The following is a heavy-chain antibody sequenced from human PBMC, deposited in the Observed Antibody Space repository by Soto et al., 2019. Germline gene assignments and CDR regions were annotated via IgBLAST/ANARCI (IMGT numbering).Heavy chain of an antibody. D-gene: IGHD3-10*01. CDR3: GRAQNGSGNYYTRYFDY. Sequence: QVQLQESGPGLVKPSGTLSLTCAVSGGSINSRYWWSWVRQSPGKGLEWIGEIYHSGSTNYNPSLKRGVTISVDKSKNQFSLNLSSATAAYPAVYYCGRAQNGSGNYYTRYFDYWGQGTLVNVSS. V-gene: IGHV4-4*02. CDR2: IYHSGST. J-gene: IGHJ4*02. CDR1: GGSINSRYW.